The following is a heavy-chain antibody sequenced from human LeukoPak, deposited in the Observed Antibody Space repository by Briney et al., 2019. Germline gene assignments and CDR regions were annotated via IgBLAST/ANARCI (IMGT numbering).Heavy chain of an antibody. CDR3: ARSSRGVIGLLDY. CDR2: INTNTGDP. CDR1: GYTFSDYT. J-gene: IGHJ4*02. Sequence: GASVKVSCKASGYTFSDYTINWVRQAPGQGLEWVGWINTNTGDPIYARGFKGRFVLSVDKSVNTAYLEIAGLKNEDNAVYYCARSSRGVIGLLDYWGQGTLVTVSS. D-gene: IGHD3-10*01. V-gene: IGHV7-4-1*01.